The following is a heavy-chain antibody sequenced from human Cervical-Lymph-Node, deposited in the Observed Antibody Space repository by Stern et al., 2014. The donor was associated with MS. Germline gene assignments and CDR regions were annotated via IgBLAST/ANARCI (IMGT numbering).Heavy chain of an antibody. CDR3: ARGQSGP. CDR1: GYTFTSYD. V-gene: IGHV1-8*01. Sequence: QVQLGQSGAEVKKPGASVKVSCKASGYTFTSYDINWVRQATGQGLEWMGWMNPNSGNTGYAQKFQGRVNMTRNTSISKAYIGRSSLRSGATAVYYCARGQSGPWGQGTLVTVSS. D-gene: IGHD6-25*01. CDR2: MNPNSGNT. J-gene: IGHJ5*02.